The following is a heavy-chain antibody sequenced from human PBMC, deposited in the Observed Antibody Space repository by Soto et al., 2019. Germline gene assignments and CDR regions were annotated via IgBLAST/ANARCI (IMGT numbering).Heavy chain of an antibody. V-gene: IGHV4-39*01. Sequence: SETLSLTCTVSGDSISSSSYFWGWIRQPPGMGLEWIGNIYSGGNTYYNPSLKSRVTISVDTSKNQFSLKLSSVTAADTAVYYCARGLGYWGQGTLVTVSS. CDR1: GDSISSSSYF. CDR2: IYSGGNT. D-gene: IGHD4-17*01. CDR3: ARGLGY. J-gene: IGHJ4*02.